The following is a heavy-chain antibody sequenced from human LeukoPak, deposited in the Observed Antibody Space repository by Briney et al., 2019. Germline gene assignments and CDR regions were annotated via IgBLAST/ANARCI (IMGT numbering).Heavy chain of an antibody. CDR2: LSYDGSKK. CDR1: GFTFSSYG. V-gene: IGHV3-33*01. CDR3: ARDVLKTNWFDP. J-gene: IGHJ5*02. Sequence: GGSLRLSCAASGFTFSSYGMHWVRQAPGKGLEWVAVLSYDGSKKYYADSVRGRFTISRDISENTLYLQMNSLRAEDTAVYYCARDVLKTNWFDPWGRGTLVTVSS.